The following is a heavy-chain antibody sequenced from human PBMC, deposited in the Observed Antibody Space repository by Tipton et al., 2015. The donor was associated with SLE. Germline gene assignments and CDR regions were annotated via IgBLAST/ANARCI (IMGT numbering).Heavy chain of an antibody. CDR1: GGSISSGDYY. CDR2: IYYSGST. D-gene: IGHD2-2*01. CDR3: ARAGTSSYMDV. V-gene: IGHV4-30-4*01. Sequence: TLSLTCTVSGGSISSGDYYWSWIRQPPGKGLEWIGYIYYSGSTYYNPSLKSRVTISVDTSKNQFSLKLSPVTAADTAVYYCARAGTSSYMDVWGKGTTVTVSS. J-gene: IGHJ6*03.